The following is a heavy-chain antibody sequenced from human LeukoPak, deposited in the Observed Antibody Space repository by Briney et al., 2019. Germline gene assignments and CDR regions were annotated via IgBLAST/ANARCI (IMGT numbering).Heavy chain of an antibody. D-gene: IGHD6-19*01. J-gene: IGHJ4*02. CDR3: ARQLRGEAVAGHLQPFDY. CDR1: GGSISSYY. CDR2: FSYSGST. Sequence: PSETLSLTCTVSGGSISSYYWNWIRQPPGKGLEWIGYFSYSGSTNYNPSLKSRVTISVDTSKNQFSLKLSSVTAADTAVYFCARQLRGEAVAGHLQPFDYWGQGTLVTVSS. V-gene: IGHV4-59*08.